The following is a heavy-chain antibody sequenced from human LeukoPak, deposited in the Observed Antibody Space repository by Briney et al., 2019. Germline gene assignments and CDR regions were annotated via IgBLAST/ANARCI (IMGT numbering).Heavy chain of an antibody. Sequence: KPSETLSLACAVYGGSFSGYYWSWIRQPPGKGLEWIGEINHSGSTNYNPSLKSRVTISVDTSKNQFSLKLSSVTAADTAFYYCARSHLYGAYPPGNYWGQGTLVAVSS. V-gene: IGHV4-34*01. CDR1: GGSFSGYY. D-gene: IGHD4-17*01. CDR3: ARSHLYGAYPPGNY. J-gene: IGHJ4*02. CDR2: INHSGST.